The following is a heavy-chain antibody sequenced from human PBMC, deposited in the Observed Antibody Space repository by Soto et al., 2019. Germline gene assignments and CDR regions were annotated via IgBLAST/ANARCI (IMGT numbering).Heavy chain of an antibody. CDR1: GFSFGDSY. V-gene: IGHV3-11*03. Sequence: ESGGGLVKPGGSLILSCAASGFSFGDSYMSWIRQSAGKGLEWLSYISGGSSYTKYAESVKGRFTISRDNARRSLFLQVNGPRADDTAIYYCAKTRVADSGYYFDHWGQGTMVTVSS. J-gene: IGHJ4*02. D-gene: IGHD3-10*01. CDR2: ISGGSSYT. CDR3: AKTRVADSGYYFDH.